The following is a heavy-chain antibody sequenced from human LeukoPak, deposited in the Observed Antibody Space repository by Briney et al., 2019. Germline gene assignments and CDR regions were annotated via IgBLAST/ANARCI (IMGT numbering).Heavy chain of an antibody. V-gene: IGHV3-66*01. CDR2: IYSGGNT. CDR1: GFTVSGNY. Sequence: GGSLRLSCEASGFTVSGNYMNWIRQAPGKGLEWVSVIYSGGNTYYADSVKGRFSISRDNSKNTLYLQMNSLRVEDTAVYYCAGSRLSAEYFQFWGQGTLVAVSS. J-gene: IGHJ1*01. CDR3: AGSRLSAEYFQF.